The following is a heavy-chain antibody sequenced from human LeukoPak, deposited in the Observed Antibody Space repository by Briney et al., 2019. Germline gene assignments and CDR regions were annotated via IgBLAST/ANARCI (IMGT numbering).Heavy chain of an antibody. J-gene: IGHJ5*02. V-gene: IGHV1-46*01. Sequence: ASVKVSCKASGYTFTSYYMHWVRQAPGQGLEWVGLINPGGSSTNYAQKFQGRVTLTRDTSTSTVYMELSSLRSEDTAVYYCARYVGYCSATTCRGNWFDPWGQGTLVTVSP. CDR3: ARYVGYCSATTCRGNWFDP. D-gene: IGHD2-2*01. CDR2: INPGGSST. CDR1: GYTFTSYY.